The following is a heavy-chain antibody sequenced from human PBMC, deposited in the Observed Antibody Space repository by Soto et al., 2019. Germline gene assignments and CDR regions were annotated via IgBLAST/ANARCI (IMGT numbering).Heavy chain of an antibody. V-gene: IGHV3-30*18. CDR1: GFMFNDYG. CDR2: ISYDGDNK. Sequence: QVKLVESGGGVVQPGRSLRLSCEASGFMFNDYGMHWVRQAPGKGLDWVAVISYDGDNKYYAQSVKGRFTISRDISKNTLFLHMDSLRHEDTAVYHCVKGDLDTAVVNSPDAFDFWGQGTMVTVSS. D-gene: IGHD5-18*01. J-gene: IGHJ3*01. CDR3: VKGDLDTAVVNSPDAFDF.